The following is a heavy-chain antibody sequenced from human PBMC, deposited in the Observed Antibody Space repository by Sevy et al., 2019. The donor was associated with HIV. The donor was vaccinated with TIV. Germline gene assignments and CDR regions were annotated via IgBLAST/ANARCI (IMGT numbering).Heavy chain of an antibody. CDR3: ARDLPPSATTVAHFDC. CDR1: GFTFSSYE. D-gene: IGHD4-17*01. Sequence: GGSLSLSCVASGFTFSSYEMNWVRQAPGKGLEWVSYISNSGTSMYYSDSVKGRFTISRDNARNSLYLQMNSLRAEATAVYYCARDLPPSATTVAHFDCWGQGTLVTVSS. J-gene: IGHJ4*02. V-gene: IGHV3-48*03. CDR2: ISNSGTSM.